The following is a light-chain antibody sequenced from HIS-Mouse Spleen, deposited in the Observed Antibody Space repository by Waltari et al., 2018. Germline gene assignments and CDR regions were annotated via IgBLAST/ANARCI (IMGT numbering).Light chain of an antibody. CDR2: KDS. CDR3: QSADSSGTYPV. J-gene: IGLJ2*01. Sequence: SYELTQPPSVSVSPGQTARITCSGDAFPKQYAYLYQQKPGQAPVLVIYKDSERPSGIPERFSGSSSGTTVTLTISGVQAEDEADYYCQSADSSGTYPVFGGGTKLTVL. V-gene: IGLV3-25*03. CDR1: AFPKQY.